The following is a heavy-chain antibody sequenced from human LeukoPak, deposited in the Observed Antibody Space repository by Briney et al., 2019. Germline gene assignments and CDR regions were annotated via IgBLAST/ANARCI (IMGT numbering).Heavy chain of an antibody. V-gene: IGHV3-23*01. CDR3: AKDPVNWGQDSGTFDI. D-gene: IGHD3-16*01. Sequence: GGSLRLSCAVSGFTFSTYAMNWVRQAPGKGLEWVSAISGSGDRIYYANFVKGRFTVSRDNSKNTLYLQMNTLRVEDTAVYYCAKDPVNWGQDSGTFDIWGQGTMVTVSS. CDR2: ISGSGDRI. CDR1: GFTFSTYA. J-gene: IGHJ3*02.